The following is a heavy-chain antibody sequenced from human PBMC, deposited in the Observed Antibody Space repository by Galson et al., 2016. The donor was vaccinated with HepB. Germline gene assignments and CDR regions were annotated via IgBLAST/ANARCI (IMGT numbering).Heavy chain of an antibody. Sequence: PALVKPTQTLTLTCTFSGFSLNTSGMCLSWIRQPPGKALEWLARIDWDDDEYYNSSLKTRLTISKDTSNNQVVLTMTNLDPADTATYYCARTRWETRGGFGFDGWGQGTLVTVSS. D-gene: IGHD1-26*01. V-gene: IGHV2-70*11. CDR3: ARTRWETRGGFGFDG. CDR2: IDWDDDE. J-gene: IGHJ4*02. CDR1: GFSLNTSGMC.